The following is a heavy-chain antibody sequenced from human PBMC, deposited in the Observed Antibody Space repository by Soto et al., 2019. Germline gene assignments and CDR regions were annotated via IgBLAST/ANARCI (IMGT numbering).Heavy chain of an antibody. V-gene: IGHV1-18*01. CDR3: ARDHVGAIHDYYYGMDV. CDR2: ISAYNGNT. J-gene: IGHJ6*02. D-gene: IGHD1-26*01. Sequence: ASVKVSCKASGYTFTSYGISWVRQAPGQGLEWMGWISAYNGNTNYAQKLQGRVTMTTDTSTSTAYMELRSLRSDDTAVYYCARDHVGAIHDYYYGMDVWGQGTTVTVSS. CDR1: GYTFTSYG.